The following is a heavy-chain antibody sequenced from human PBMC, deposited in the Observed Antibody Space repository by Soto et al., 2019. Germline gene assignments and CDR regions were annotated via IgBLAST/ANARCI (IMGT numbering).Heavy chain of an antibody. CDR3: AKDHWFDP. CDR2: ISGAGDNT. J-gene: IGHJ5*02. CDR1: GFTFSSSA. V-gene: IGHV3-23*01. Sequence: GGSLRLSCAASGFTFSSSAMSWVRQAPGKGLKWVSAISGAGDNTHYADSVQGRFTISRDNSNNTLYLQMTSLRADDTAVYYCAKDHWFDPWGQGTLVTVSS.